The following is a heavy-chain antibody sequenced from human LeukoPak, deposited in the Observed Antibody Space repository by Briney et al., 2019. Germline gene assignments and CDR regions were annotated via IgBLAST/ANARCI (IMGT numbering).Heavy chain of an antibody. CDR1: GFTFSTYE. V-gene: IGHV3-48*03. D-gene: IGHD3-10*01. CDR3: ARDLVVRGRGSWFDP. Sequence: GGSLRLSCAASGFTFSTYEMNWFRQAPGKGLEWVSYISSSGSTIYYADSMKGRFTISRDNAKSSLYLQMNSLRAEDTAVYYCARDLVVRGRGSWFDPSGQGTRVSVSS. J-gene: IGHJ5*02. CDR2: ISSSGSTI.